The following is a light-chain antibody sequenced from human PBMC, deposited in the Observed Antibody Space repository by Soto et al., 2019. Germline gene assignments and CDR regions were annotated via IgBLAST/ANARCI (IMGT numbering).Light chain of an antibody. Sequence: ILLTQSPATLSLSPGEIATLSWMASQIFSTTYLGWYQQKPGQPPRLLMSGTSNRATGTPDRFSGSGSGTEFTLTISSLEPEDFAVYYCQQYASCPMTFGQGTIVEIK. V-gene: IGKV3-20*01. CDR3: QQYASCPMT. CDR1: QIFSTTY. CDR2: GTS. J-gene: IGKJ5*01.